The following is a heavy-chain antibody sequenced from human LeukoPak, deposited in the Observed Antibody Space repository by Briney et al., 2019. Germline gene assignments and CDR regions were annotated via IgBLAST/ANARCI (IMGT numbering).Heavy chain of an antibody. D-gene: IGHD4-11*01. V-gene: IGHV1-18*04. J-gene: IGHJ5*02. CDR1: GFRFTSFG. CDR2: ISTYIGVT. Sequence: ASVNRSCKASGFRFTSFGVSWVRQAPGQGLEWMGWISTYIGVTHYAEKFEDRVTMTIDTSTTTAYMELRSLRYDDTAVYYCARDSDYSGNGNGDWFDPWGQGTVVAVSS. CDR3: ARDSDYSGNGNGDWFDP.